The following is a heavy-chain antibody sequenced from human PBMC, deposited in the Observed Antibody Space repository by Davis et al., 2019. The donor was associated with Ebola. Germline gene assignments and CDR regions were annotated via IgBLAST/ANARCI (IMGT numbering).Heavy chain of an antibody. CDR3: AREPTGNYYYFYGMDV. V-gene: IGHV3-53*01. J-gene: IGHJ6*04. D-gene: IGHD1-14*01. CDR2: IYGGDT. CDR1: GLAVRNTH. Sequence: GGSLRLSCAVSGLAVRNTHMSWVRQAPGKGLEWVSGIYGGDTHYADSVKGRFTISRDNSKNTLHLQMNSLRVEDTAVYFCAREPTGNYYYFYGMDVWGKGTTVSVSS.